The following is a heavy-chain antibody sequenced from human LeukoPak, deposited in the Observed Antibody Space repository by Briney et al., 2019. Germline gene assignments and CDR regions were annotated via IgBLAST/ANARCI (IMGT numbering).Heavy chain of an antibody. CDR2: IYHSGST. V-gene: IGHV4-30-4*08. CDR1: GGSISSGDYY. Sequence: PSETLSLTCTVSGGSISSGDYYWSWIRRPPGKGLEWIGYIYHSGSTYYNPSLKSRVTISVDRSKNQFSLKLSSVTAADTAVYYCARTPKRSSSSWYNWYFDLWGRGTLVTVSS. D-gene: IGHD6-13*01. J-gene: IGHJ2*01. CDR3: ARTPKRSSSSWYNWYFDL.